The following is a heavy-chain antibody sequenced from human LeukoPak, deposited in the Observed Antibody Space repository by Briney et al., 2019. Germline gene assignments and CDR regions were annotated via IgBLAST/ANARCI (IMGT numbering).Heavy chain of an antibody. CDR1: GYTFTSYD. Sequence: GASVKVSCKASGYTFTSYDINGVRQATGQGLEWMGWMNPNSGNTGYAQKFQGRVTMTRNTSISTAYMELSSLRSEDTAVYYCARGSIAALYWYFDLWGRGTLVTVSS. CDR2: MNPNSGNT. V-gene: IGHV1-8*01. J-gene: IGHJ2*01. CDR3: ARGSIAALYWYFDL. D-gene: IGHD6-6*01.